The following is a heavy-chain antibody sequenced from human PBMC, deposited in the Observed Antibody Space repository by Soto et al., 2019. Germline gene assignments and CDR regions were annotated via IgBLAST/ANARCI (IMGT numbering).Heavy chain of an antibody. CDR3: ARDSYYDFWSGYTRFDY. Sequence: LRISCAASGFTFRSYAMHWVRQAPGKGLEWVAVISYDGSNKYYADSVKGRFTISRDNSKNTLYLQMNSLRAEDTAVYYCARDSYYDFWSGYTRFDYWGQGTLVTVSS. CDR1: GFTFRSYA. J-gene: IGHJ4*02. D-gene: IGHD3-3*01. CDR2: ISYDGSNK. V-gene: IGHV3-30-3*01.